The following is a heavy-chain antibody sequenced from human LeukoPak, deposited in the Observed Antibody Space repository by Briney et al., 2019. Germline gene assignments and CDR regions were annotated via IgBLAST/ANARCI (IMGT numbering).Heavy chain of an antibody. J-gene: IGHJ3*02. CDR3: ARRLMGATTYDAFDI. CDR2: ISPSGSST. Sequence: ASVKVSCKASGYTFTNYYMHWVRQAPGQGLEWMGIISPSGSSTTYAQKFQGRVTMTRDTSISTAYMELSRLRSDDTAVYYCARRLMGATTYDAFDIWGQGTMVTVSS. D-gene: IGHD1-26*01. V-gene: IGHV1-46*01. CDR1: GYTFTNYY.